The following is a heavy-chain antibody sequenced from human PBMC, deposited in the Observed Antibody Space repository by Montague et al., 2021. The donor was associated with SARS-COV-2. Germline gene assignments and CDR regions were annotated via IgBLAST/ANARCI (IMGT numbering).Heavy chain of an antibody. V-gene: IGHV3-66*01. J-gene: IGHJ6*02. Sequence: SLRLSCAASGFTVSTNYMSWVRQAPGKGLEWVSVIYSDGTTYYADSANGRFTISRDNSKNTLYLQMDSLRAEDTAVYYCAIDSMAAAAWWYYGMDVWGQGTTVTVS. CDR1: GFTVSTNY. CDR2: IYSDGTT. CDR3: AIDSMAAAAWWYYGMDV. D-gene: IGHD6-25*01.